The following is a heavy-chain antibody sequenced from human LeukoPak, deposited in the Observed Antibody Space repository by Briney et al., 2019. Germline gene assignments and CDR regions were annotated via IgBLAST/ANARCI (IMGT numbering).Heavy chain of an antibody. CDR3: ARATQSVDTGIHSLDY. CDR2: VKASGGST. J-gene: IGHJ4*02. CDR1: GFTFSSYA. Sequence: GGPLRLSCAASGFTFSSYAMSWVRQTPGKGLNWVSGVKASGGSTYYADSVKGRFTISRDNSKNTLYLQMNSLRDKDTALYYCARATQSVDTGIHSLDYWGQGTLVTVSS. V-gene: IGHV3-23*01. D-gene: IGHD5-18*01.